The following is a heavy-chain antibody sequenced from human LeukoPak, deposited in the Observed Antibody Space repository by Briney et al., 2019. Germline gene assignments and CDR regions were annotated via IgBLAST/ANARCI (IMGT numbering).Heavy chain of an antibody. CDR2: IYYSGST. V-gene: IGHV4-59*11. J-gene: IGHJ5*02. Sequence: SETLSLTCTVSGGSISSHYWSWIRQPPGKGLEWIGYIYYSGSTNYNPSLKSRVTISVDTSKNQFSLKLRSVTAADTAVYYCARDQGPGRDNWFDPWGQGTLVTVSS. CDR1: GGSISSHY. CDR3: ARDQGPGRDNWFDP.